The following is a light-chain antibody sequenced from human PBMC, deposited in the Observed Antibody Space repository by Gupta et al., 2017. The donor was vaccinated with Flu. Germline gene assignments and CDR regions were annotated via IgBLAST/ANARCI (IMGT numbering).Light chain of an antibody. V-gene: IGLV1-44*01. Sequence: HSVLSQPPSASGAPVQKITISCSGSDSNIVNNPVNWYQQVPGTTPKLVIFKKDERPSGVAARFSCDNTGASASLVLSGLHSDDDADEYDAAGDDSLQRQGACGGGTKLTV. CDR2: KKD. CDR1: DSNIVNNP. CDR3: AAGDDSLQRQGA. J-gene: IGLJ3*02.